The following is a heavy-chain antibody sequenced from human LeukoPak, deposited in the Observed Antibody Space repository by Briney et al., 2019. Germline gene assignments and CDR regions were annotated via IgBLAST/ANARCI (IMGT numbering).Heavy chain of an antibody. J-gene: IGHJ4*02. CDR2: ISGGGENR. CDR3: ARDASGHDLAFDY. D-gene: IGHD6-25*01. CDR1: GFTFSLYE. V-gene: IGHV3-48*03. Sequence: PGGSLRLSCAASGFTFSLYEMNWVRQAPVKGLEWVSYISGGGENRYYADSVKGRFTISRDNGKNSLYLQMNSLRAEDTAVYYCARDASGHDLAFDYWGQGTLVTVSS.